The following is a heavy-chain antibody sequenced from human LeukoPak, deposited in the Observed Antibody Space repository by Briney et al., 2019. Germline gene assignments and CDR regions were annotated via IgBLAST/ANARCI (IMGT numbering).Heavy chain of an antibody. V-gene: IGHV3-23*01. Sequence: GGSLRLSCAASGFTFSSYATSWVRQAPGKGLEWVSAISGSGGSTYYADSVKGRFTISRDNSKNTLYLQMNSLRAEDTAVYYCAKDYTYDFWSGYYDYWGQGTLVTVSS. J-gene: IGHJ4*02. CDR2: ISGSGGST. D-gene: IGHD3-3*01. CDR1: GFTFSSYA. CDR3: AKDYTYDFWSGYYDY.